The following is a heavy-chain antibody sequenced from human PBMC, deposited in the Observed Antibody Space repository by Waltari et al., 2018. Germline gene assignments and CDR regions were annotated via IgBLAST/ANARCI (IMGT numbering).Heavy chain of an antibody. CDR1: GLTFSKYT. J-gene: IGHJ4*02. CDR3: AAPHSTSWYVSDY. V-gene: IGHV3-23*01. CDR2: ISLSGALT. D-gene: IGHD2-2*01. Sequence: SGGGLVKPGGSLRLSCEASGLTFSKYTMVWVRQSPGKGLEWISYISLSGALTQYADAVRGRFNISRDNAKNTLYLQMNSLRAEDTAVYYCAAPHSTSWYVSDYWGQGALVTVSS.